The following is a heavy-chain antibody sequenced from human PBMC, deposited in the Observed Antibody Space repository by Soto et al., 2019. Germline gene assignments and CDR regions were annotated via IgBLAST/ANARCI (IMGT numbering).Heavy chain of an antibody. J-gene: IGHJ6*02. CDR2: IYYSGST. V-gene: IGHV4-39*01. D-gene: IGHD3-3*01. CDR3: ARVTIFGGNYGMDV. Sequence: SETLSLTCTVSGGSISSSSYYWGWIRQPPGKGLEWIGSIYYSGSTYYNPSLKSRVTISVDTSKNQFSLKLSSVTAADTAVYYCARVTIFGGNYGMDVWGQGTTVTVSS. CDR1: GGSISSSSYY.